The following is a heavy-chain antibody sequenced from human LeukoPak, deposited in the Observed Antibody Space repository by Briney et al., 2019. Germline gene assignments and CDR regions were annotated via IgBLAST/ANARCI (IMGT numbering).Heavy chain of an antibody. CDR3: ARDTNYAFDN. CDR1: GFTFSDYT. J-gene: IGHJ4*02. CDR2: IGISSGNT. V-gene: IGHV3-48*01. Sequence: GGSLRLSCAASGFTFSDYTMNWVRQAPGKGLEWISYIGISSGNTKYADSVKGRFTISRDKAKNSLYLQMNSLRVEDTAVYFCARDTNYAFDNWGQGTLVTVSS. D-gene: IGHD1-7*01.